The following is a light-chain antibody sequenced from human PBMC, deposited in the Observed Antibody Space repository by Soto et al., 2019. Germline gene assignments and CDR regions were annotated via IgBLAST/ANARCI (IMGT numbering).Light chain of an antibody. CDR2: KAS. CDR3: QQYNSNSRT. V-gene: IGKV1-5*03. J-gene: IGKJ1*01. CDR1: QSITSW. Sequence: DIQMTQSPSTLSASVGDRVTITCRASQSITSWLAWYQHKPGKAPKLLIYKASSLEDGAPSRFSGSVSGTAFTLTVSSLQPDDFATYYCQQYNSNSRTFGQGTKVEI.